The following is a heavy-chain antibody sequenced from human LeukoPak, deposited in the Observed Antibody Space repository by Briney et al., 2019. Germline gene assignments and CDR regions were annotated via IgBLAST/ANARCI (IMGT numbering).Heavy chain of an antibody. CDR3: ARDPSGYSSGRRAWFDP. J-gene: IGHJ5*02. CDR2: LNPSGGST. Sequence: WASVKVSCKASGYSFTPYHMHWVRQAPGQGLEWMGILNPSGGSTSYAQKFQGRVTMTRDTSTSTFYMDLSSLRSEDTAIYYCARDPSGYSSGRRAWFDPWGQGTLVTVSS. D-gene: IGHD6-19*01. CDR1: GYSFTPYH. V-gene: IGHV1-46*01.